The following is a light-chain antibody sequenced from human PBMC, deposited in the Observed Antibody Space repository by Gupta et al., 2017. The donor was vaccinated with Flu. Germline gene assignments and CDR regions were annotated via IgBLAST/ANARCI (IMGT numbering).Light chain of an antibody. V-gene: IGKV4-1*01. J-gene: IGKJ2*01. CDR2: WAS. CDR1: QNGLYSSNNKNY. Sequence: SLGERATINCKSSQNGLYSSNNKNYLAWYQQKPGQPPKLLIYWASTRESGVPDRFSGSGSGTDFTLTISSLQAEDVAVYYCQQYYSSVYSFGQGTKLEIK. CDR3: QQYYSSVYS.